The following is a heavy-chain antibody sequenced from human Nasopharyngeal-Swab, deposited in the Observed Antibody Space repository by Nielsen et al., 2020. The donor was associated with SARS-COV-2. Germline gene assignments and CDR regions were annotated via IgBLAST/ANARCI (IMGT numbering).Heavy chain of an antibody. CDR3: AKRLSCTSTSCYAFDY. CDR2: ISGIGDRT. V-gene: IGHV3-23*01. D-gene: IGHD2-2*01. CDR1: GFTFSSYA. J-gene: IGHJ4*02. Sequence: GESPKISCAASGFTFSSYAMSWVRQAPGKGLEWVSAISGIGDRTYYADSVQGRFTISRDNSKNTLYLQMNSLRAEDTAVYYCAKRLSCTSTSCYAFDYWGQGTPVTVSS.